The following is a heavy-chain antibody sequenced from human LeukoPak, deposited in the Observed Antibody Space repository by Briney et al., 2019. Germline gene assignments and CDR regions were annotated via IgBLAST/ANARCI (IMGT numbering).Heavy chain of an antibody. Sequence: PSETLSLTCTVSGGSISSGDYYWSWTRQPPGKGLEWIGYIYYSGSTYYNPSLKSRVTISVDTSKNQFSLKLSSVTAADTAVYYCASPHYYDSSGSLLGGWFDPWGQGTLVTVSS. CDR2: IYYSGST. J-gene: IGHJ5*02. CDR3: ASPHYYDSSGSLLGGWFDP. CDR1: GGSISSGDYY. V-gene: IGHV4-30-4*01. D-gene: IGHD3-22*01.